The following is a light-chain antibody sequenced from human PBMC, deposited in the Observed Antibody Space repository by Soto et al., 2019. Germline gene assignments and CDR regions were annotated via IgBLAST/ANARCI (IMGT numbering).Light chain of an antibody. J-gene: IGKJ2*01. CDR3: QQYGSSPYT. CDR2: GAS. V-gene: IGKV3-20*01. CDR1: QSVSSSY. Sequence: EIVLTQTPGTLSLSPRERATLSCRASQSVSSSYLAWYQQKPGQAPRLLIYGASSRATGIPDRFSGSGSGTDFTLNISRLEPEDFAVYYCQQYGSSPYTFGQGTKLELK.